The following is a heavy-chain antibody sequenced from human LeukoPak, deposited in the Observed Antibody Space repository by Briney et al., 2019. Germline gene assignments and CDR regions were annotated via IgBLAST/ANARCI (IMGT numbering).Heavy chain of an antibody. Sequence: GGSLRLSCAASGFTVSSNYMSWVRQAPGKGLEWVSVIYSGGSTYYADSVKGRFTISRDSSKNTLYLQMNSLRAKDTAVYYCARDYGRSRDYGMDVWGQGTTVTVSS. D-gene: IGHD3-10*01. J-gene: IGHJ6*02. CDR3: ARDYGRSRDYGMDV. CDR2: IYSGGST. V-gene: IGHV3-53*01. CDR1: GFTVSSNY.